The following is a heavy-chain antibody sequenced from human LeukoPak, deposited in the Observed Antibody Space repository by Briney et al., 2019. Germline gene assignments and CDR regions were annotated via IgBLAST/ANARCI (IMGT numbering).Heavy chain of an antibody. CDR1: GFTFSSYS. Sequence: GGSLRLSCAASGFTFSSYSMNWVRQAPGKGLEWVSYISSSSSTIYYADSVKGRFTISRDNSKNTLSLQLNSLRAEDTAVYYCARDGGSSTKEPTGGYYYYGMDVWAKGPRSPSS. J-gene: IGHJ6*02. CDR3: ARDGGSSTKEPTGGYYYYGMDV. D-gene: IGHD1-1*01. CDR2: ISSSSSTI. V-gene: IGHV3-48*01.